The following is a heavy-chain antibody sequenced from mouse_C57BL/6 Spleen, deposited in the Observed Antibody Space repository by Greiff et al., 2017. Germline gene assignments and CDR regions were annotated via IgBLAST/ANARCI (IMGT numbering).Heavy chain of an antibody. CDR2: IYPGNSGT. CDR1: GYTFTSYW. J-gene: IGHJ1*03. D-gene: IGHD1-1*01. V-gene: IGHV1-5*01. CDR3: TRRYYGSSWYFDV. Sequence: VQLQQSGTVLARPGASVKMSCKTSGYTFTSYWMHWVKQRPGQGLEWIGAIYPGNSGTSYNQKFKGKAKLTAVPSARTAYMELSSLTNEDSAVYYWTRRYYGSSWYFDVWGTGTTVTVSS.